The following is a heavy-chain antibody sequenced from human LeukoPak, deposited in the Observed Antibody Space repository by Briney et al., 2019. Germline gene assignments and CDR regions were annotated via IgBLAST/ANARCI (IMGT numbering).Heavy chain of an antibody. CDR2: ISGSGSGT. D-gene: IGHD2-15*01. J-gene: IGHJ6*02. CDR3: AKNGAAGIYGMDV. V-gene: IGHV3-23*01. CDR1: GFTFSSYA. Sequence: GGSLRLSCAASGFTFSSYAMSWARQAPGKGLEWVSVISGSGSGTYYADSVKGRFTISRDNSKNTVYLQMNSLRAEDTAVYYCAKNGAAGIYGMDVWGQGTTVTVSS.